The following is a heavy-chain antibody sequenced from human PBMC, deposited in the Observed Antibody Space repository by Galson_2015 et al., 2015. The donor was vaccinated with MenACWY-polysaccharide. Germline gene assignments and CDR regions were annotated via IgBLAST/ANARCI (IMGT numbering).Heavy chain of an antibody. Sequence: SLRLSCAASGFTFSNYAMPWVRQAPGKGLEWVSALSHATTTNYSAYAKGRFTITRDNSKKTLYLQMNSLRIEDTTVYYCAGGGFCSGGTCYFYDYWGQGLLVTVS. CDR1: GFTFSNYA. CDR2: LSHATTT. CDR3: AGGGFCSGGTCYFYDY. J-gene: IGHJ4*02. V-gene: IGHV3-23*05. D-gene: IGHD2-15*01.